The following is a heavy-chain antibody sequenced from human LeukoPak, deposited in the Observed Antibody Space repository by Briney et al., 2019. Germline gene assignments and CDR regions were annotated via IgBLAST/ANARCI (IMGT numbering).Heavy chain of an antibody. Sequence: RGSLRLSCAASGFTFSSYSMNWVRQAPGKGLEWVSSISSSSSYVYYADSVKGRFTISRDNAKNSLYLQMNSLRAEDTAVYYCATAAASDYWGQGTLVTVSS. CDR3: ATAAASDY. CDR2: ISSSSSYV. D-gene: IGHD6-13*01. CDR1: GFTFSSYS. J-gene: IGHJ4*02. V-gene: IGHV3-21*01.